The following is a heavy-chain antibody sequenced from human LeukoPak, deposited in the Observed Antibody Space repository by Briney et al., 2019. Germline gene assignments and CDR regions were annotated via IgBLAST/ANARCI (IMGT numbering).Heavy chain of an antibody. D-gene: IGHD6-19*01. CDR2: ISGSGDNT. Sequence: GGSLRLSCAASGFTFSSYAMSWVRRAPGKGLEWVSSISGSGDNTYYAESVKGRFTISRDNSKNTLFLQMNSLRAEDTAVFYCAKRSGYTTGWFFDFWGQGTLVTVSS. V-gene: IGHV3-23*01. CDR1: GFTFSSYA. CDR3: AKRSGYTTGWFFDF. J-gene: IGHJ4*02.